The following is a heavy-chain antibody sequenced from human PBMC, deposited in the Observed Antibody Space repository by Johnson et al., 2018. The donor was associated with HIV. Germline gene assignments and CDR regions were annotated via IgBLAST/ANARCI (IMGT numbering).Heavy chain of an antibody. CDR2: ISYDGSNK. J-gene: IGHJ3*02. CDR3: ATIAAHGSAFDI. CDR1: GFTFSSYA. D-gene: IGHD6-25*01. Sequence: QMLLVESGGGVVQPGGSLRLSCAASGFTFSSYAMHWVRQAPGKGLEWVAVISYDGSNKYYADSVKGRFTISRDNSKNTLYLQMNSLRPEDTAAYYCATIAAHGSAFDIWGQGTVVTVSS. V-gene: IGHV3-30-3*01.